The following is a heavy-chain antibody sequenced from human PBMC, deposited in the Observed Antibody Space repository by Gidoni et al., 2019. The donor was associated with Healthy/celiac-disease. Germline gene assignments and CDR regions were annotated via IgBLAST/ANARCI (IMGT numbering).Heavy chain of an antibody. V-gene: IGHV4-39*01. CDR1: GGSISISSYY. J-gene: IGHJ5*02. Sequence: QLQLQESGPGLVKPSETLSLTCPVPGGSISISSYYWGLIRQPPGKGLEWIGSIYYSGSTYYNPSLKSRVTISVDTSKNQFSLKLSSVTAADTAVYYCARGGGYSSGWSSSDWFDPWGQGTLVTVSS. CDR3: ARGGGYSSGWSSSDWFDP. CDR2: IYYSGST. D-gene: IGHD6-19*01.